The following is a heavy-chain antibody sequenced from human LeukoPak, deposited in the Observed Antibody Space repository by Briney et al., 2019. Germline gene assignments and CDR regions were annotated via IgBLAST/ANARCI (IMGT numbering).Heavy chain of an antibody. J-gene: IGHJ6*02. Sequence: PGGSLRLSCAASGFTFSDYYMSCIRQAPGKGLEWVSYISSSSSYTNYADSVKGRFTISRDNAKNSLYLQMNSLRAEDTAVYYCATRRQQLVMNYYGMDVWGQGTTVTVSS. CDR2: ISSSSSYT. V-gene: IGHV3-11*06. CDR3: ATRRQQLVMNYYGMDV. D-gene: IGHD6-13*01. CDR1: GFTFSDYY.